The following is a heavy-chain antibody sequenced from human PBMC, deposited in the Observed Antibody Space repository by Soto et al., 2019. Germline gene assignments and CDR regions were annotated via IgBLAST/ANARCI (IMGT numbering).Heavy chain of an antibody. CDR2: ISGNGAST. D-gene: IGHD5-12*01. CDR3: ARDPEKYSGSDLGIDY. Sequence: GGSLRLSCAASGFTFSSYAMTWVRQAPGKGLEWVSSISGNGASTSYTDSVKGRLTISRDNSKNTLYLQMNSLRAEDTAVYYCARDPEKYSGSDLGIDYWGQGTLVTVSS. CDR1: GFTFSSYA. V-gene: IGHV3-23*01. J-gene: IGHJ4*02.